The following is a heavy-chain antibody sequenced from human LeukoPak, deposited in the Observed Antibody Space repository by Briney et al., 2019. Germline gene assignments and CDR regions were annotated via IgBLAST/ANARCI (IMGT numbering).Heavy chain of an antibody. Sequence: SQILSLTCAISGDSVSSNSAAWNWIRQSPSRGLEWLGRTYYRSKWYNDYAVSVKSRITINPDTSKNQFSLQLNSVTPEDTAVYYCARESMGRGSTTGNNWFDPWGQGTLVTVSS. CDR2: TYYRSKWYN. CDR1: GDSVSSNSAA. D-gene: IGHD5-24*01. CDR3: ARESMGRGSTTGNNWFDP. J-gene: IGHJ5*02. V-gene: IGHV6-1*01.